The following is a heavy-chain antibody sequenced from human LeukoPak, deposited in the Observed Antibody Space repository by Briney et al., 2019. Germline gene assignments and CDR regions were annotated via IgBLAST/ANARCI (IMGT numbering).Heavy chain of an antibody. J-gene: IGHJ4*02. V-gene: IGHV3-64*02. CDR3: ARRGSGYGQNYFDY. Sequence: GGSLRLSCAASGFTFSSYAMHWVRQAPGKGLEYVSAISSNGGSTYYADSVKGRFTISRDNSKNTLYLQMGSLRAEDMAVYYCARRGSGYGQNYFDYWGQGTLVTVSS. CDR1: GFTFSSYA. CDR2: ISSNGGST. D-gene: IGHD3-22*01.